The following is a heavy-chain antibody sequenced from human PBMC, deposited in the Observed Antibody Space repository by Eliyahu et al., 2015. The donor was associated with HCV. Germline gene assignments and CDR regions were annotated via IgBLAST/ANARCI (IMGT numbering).Heavy chain of an antibody. V-gene: IGHV3-15*07. CDR1: GFTFXXAW. Sequence: EVQLVESGGGLVKPGGSLRLSCAASGFTFXXAWXNWVRQAPGKGLEGVGRIKSKTDGGTTDYAAPVKGRFTISRDDSKNTLYLQMNSLKTEDTAVYYCTTSTHYDFWSGDYWGQGTLVTVSS. J-gene: IGHJ4*02. D-gene: IGHD3-3*01. CDR3: TTSTHYDFWSGDY. CDR2: IKSKTDGGTT.